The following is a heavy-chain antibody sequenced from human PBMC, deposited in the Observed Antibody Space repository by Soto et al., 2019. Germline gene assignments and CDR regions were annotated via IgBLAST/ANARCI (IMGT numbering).Heavy chain of an antibody. CDR3: AKTRVADSGYYFDH. CDR2: ISGGSSYT. V-gene: IGHV3-11*03. D-gene: IGHD3-10*01. J-gene: IGHJ4*02. CDR1: GFSFGDSY. Sequence: PGGSLRLSCAASGFSFGDSYMSWIRQSAGKGLEWLSYISGGSSYTKYAESVKGRFTISRDSARRSLFLQVNGLRADDTAIYYCAKTRVADSGYYFDHWGQGTMVTVSS.